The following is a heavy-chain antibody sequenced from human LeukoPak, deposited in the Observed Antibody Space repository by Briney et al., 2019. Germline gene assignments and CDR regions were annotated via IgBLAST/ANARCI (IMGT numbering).Heavy chain of an antibody. J-gene: IGHJ4*02. V-gene: IGHV4-59*08. D-gene: IGHD5-24*01. CDR2: IYYSGST. Sequence: SGTLSLTCTVSGGSISSYYWSWIRQPPGKGLEWIGYIYYSGSTNYNPSLKSRVTISVDTSKDQFSLKLSSVTAADTAVYYCARHADGYNVDYWGQGTLVTVSS. CDR1: GGSISSYY. CDR3: ARHADGYNVDY.